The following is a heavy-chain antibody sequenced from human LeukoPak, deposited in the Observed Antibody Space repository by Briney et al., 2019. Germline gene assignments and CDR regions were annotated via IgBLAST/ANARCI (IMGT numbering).Heavy chain of an antibody. D-gene: IGHD3-3*01. CDR1: GGSFSGYY. J-gene: IGHJ5*02. CDR2: INHSGST. CDR3: ARGRGITIFGVVINNWFDP. Sequence: SETLSLTCAVYGGSFSGYYWSWIRQPPGKGLEWIGEINHSGSTNYNPSLKSRVTISVDTSKNQFSLKLSSVTAADTAVYYCARGRGITIFGVVINNWFDPWGQGTLVTVSS. V-gene: IGHV4-34*01.